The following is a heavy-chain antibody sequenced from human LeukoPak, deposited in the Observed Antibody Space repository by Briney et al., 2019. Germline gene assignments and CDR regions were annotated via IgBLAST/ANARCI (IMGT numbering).Heavy chain of an antibody. CDR2: IHPNSGGT. CDR1: GYTFTDYY. V-gene: IGHV1-2*02. CDR3: AKVGRVLGGYFDY. J-gene: IGHJ4*02. D-gene: IGHD1-26*01. Sequence: ASVKVSCKASGYTFTDYYMHWVRQAPGQGLEWMGWIHPNSGGTNYEQKFQGRVTMTRDTSIATAYMELSRLRPDDTAVYYCAKVGRVLGGYFDYWGQGTLVTVSS.